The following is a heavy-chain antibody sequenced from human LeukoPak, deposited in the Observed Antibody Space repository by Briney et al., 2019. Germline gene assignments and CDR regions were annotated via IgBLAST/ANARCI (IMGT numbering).Heavy chain of an antibody. J-gene: IGHJ6*03. V-gene: IGHV4-34*01. CDR3: ASIAARRYYYYMDV. D-gene: IGHD6-6*01. CDR2: INHSGRT. CDR1: GGSFSGYY. Sequence: SETLSLTCAVYGGSFSGYYWSWIRQPPGTGLEWIGEINHSGRTNYNPSLKSRVAISVDTSKNQFSLKLSSVTASDTAVYYCASIAARRYYYYMDVWGKGTTVTVSS.